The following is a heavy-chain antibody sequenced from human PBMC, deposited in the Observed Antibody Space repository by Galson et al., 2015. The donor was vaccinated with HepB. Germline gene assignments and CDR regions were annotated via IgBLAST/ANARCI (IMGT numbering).Heavy chain of an antibody. J-gene: IGHJ5*02. Sequence: SLRLSCAASGFTFNNYAMHWVRQAPGKGLEWLVFISDDGRNKYYADSVEGRFTISRDNYKNTLFLQMNSLRTDDTAVYYCARGLVRLHSSAPDPWGQGTLVIVSS. V-gene: IGHV3-30*04. CDR1: GFTFNNYA. CDR2: ISDDGRNK. CDR3: ARGLVRLHSSAPDP. D-gene: IGHD3-22*01.